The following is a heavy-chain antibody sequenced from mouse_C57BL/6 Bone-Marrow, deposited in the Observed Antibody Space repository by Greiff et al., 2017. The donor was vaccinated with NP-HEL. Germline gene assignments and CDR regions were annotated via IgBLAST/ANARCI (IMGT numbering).Heavy chain of an antibody. J-gene: IGHJ4*01. CDR1: GFTFSSSA. Sequence: EVLLVESGGGLVKPGGSLKLSCAASGFTFSSSAMSWFRQTPEKRLEWVATIRDGGSYTYYPDNVKGRFTISRDNAKNNLYLQMSHLKSEDTAMDYCARGPYYYAMDYWGQGTSVTVSS. CDR3: ARGPYYYAMDY. CDR2: IRDGGSYT. V-gene: IGHV5-4*01.